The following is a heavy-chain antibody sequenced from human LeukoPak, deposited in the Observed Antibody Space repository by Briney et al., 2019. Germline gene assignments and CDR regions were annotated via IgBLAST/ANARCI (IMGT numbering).Heavy chain of an antibody. D-gene: IGHD6-13*01. CDR3: ARVAAGTYWFDP. CDR2: IWYDGSNK. Sequence: GGSLRLSCAASGFSYSSYGFHWVRQAPGKGLEWVAIIWYDGSNKYYADSVKGRFTISRDNSKNTLYLQMNSLRAEDTALYYCARVAAGTYWFDPWGQGALVTVSS. V-gene: IGHV3-33*01. J-gene: IGHJ5*02. CDR1: GFSYSSYG.